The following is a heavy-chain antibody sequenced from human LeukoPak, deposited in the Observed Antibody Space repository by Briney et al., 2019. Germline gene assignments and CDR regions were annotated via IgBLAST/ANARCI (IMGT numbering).Heavy chain of an antibody. CDR3: AKAGSSGYYPAY. CDR1: GFTFSTYA. D-gene: IGHD3-22*01. V-gene: IGHV3-23*01. CDR2: ISGSGGST. J-gene: IGHJ4*02. Sequence: PGGSLRLSCAASGFTFSTYAMSWVRQAPGKGLEWVSAISGSGGSTYYADSVKGRFTISRDNSKNTLYLQMNSLRAEDTAVYYCAKAGSSGYYPAYWGQGTLVTVSS.